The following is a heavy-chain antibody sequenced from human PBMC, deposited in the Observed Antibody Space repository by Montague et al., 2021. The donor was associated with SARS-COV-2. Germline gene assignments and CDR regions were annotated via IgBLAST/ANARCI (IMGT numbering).Heavy chain of an antibody. CDR3: ARKEMKYSSIWSTGGNWFDP. J-gene: IGHJ5*02. D-gene: IGHD6-13*01. Sequence: SETLSLTCTVSGGSISSSSYYWGWIRQPPGKGLEWIGSTYYSGSTYYNPSLKSRVTISVDTSKNQFSLKLSSVTAADTAVYYCARKEMKYSSIWSTGGNWFDPWGRGTLVTVSS. V-gene: IGHV4-39*01. CDR1: GGSISSSSYY. CDR2: TYYSGST.